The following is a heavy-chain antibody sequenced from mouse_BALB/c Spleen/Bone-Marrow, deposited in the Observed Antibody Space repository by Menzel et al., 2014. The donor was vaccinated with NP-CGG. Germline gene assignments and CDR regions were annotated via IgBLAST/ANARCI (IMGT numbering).Heavy chain of an antibody. CDR1: GFTFTSYA. CDR2: ISSAGIHT. Sequence: EVKLVESGGGLVKPGGSLKLSCTASGFTFTSYAMSWVRQTPEKRLEWVATISSAGIHTYYVDTVKGRFTISRDNAKNTLFLHMSSLRSEDTAMYYCARQDRVYYFDYWGQGTILTVSS. CDR3: ARQDRVYYFDY. J-gene: IGHJ2*01. V-gene: IGHV5-9-3*01.